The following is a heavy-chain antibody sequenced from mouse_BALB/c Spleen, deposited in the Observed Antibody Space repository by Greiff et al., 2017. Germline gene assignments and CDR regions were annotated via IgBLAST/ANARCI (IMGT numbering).Heavy chain of an antibody. CDR1: GFTFSSFG. V-gene: IGHV5-17*02. Sequence: EVKLMESGGGLVQPGGSRKLSCAASGFTFSSFGMHWVRQAPEKGLEWVAYISSGSSTIYYADTVKGRFTISRDNPKNTLFLQMTSLRSEDTAMYYCARSPEGYFDVWGAGTTVTVSS. CDR3: ARSPEGYFDV. J-gene: IGHJ1*01. CDR2: ISSGSSTI.